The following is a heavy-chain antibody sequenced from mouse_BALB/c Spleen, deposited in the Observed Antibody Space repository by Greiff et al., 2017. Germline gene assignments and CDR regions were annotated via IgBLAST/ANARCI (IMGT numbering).Heavy chain of an antibody. V-gene: IGHV2-6-7*01. D-gene: IGHD2-3*01. Sequence: VKLQESGPGLVAPSQCLSITCTASGFSLTGYGVNWVRQPPGKGLEWLGMIWGDGSTDYNSALKSRLSINKDNSKSQVFLTMNSLQTDDTARYYGAREDGNSYFADWGQGTMVTVSA. CDR1: GFSLTGYG. J-gene: IGHJ3*01. CDR2: IWGDGST. CDR3: AREDGNSYFAD.